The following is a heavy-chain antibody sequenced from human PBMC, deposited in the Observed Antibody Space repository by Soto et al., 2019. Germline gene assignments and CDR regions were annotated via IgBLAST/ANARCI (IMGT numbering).Heavy chain of an antibody. Sequence: GGSLRLSCAASGFTFSSYAMSWVRQAPGKGLEWVSAISGSGDSTYYADSVKGRFTISRDNSKNTLYLQMNSLRAEDTAVYYCANFHQEVGSCFDYWGQGTLVTVSS. CDR2: ISGSGDST. CDR1: GFTFSSYA. D-gene: IGHD1-26*01. V-gene: IGHV3-23*01. J-gene: IGHJ4*02. CDR3: ANFHQEVGSCFDY.